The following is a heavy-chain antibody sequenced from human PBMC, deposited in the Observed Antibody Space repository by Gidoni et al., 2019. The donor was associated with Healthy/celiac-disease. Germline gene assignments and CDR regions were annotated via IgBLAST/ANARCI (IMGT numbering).Heavy chain of an antibody. J-gene: IGHJ4*02. D-gene: IGHD3-22*01. CDR3: ARSSLYYYDSSGYSFDY. V-gene: IGHV3-33*01. CDR1: GFTFRSYG. CDR2: IWYDGSNK. Sequence: VQLVGSGGGVVQPGRSLRLSCAASGFTFRSYGRHGVRQAPGTGREGVAVIWYDGSNKYYADSVKGRFTISRDNSKNTLYLQMNSLRAEDTAVYYWARSSLYYYDSSGYSFDYWGQGTLVTVSS.